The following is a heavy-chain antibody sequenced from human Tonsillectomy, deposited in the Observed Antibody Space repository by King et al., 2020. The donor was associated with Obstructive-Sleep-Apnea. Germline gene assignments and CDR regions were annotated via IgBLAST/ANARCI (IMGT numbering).Heavy chain of an antibody. D-gene: IGHD2-21*02. CDR3: RGCGDYTDYFDY. J-gene: IGHJ4*01. CDR2: IKSQIDGGTT. CDR1: GFTFTKAW. V-gene: IGHV3-15*02. Sequence: VQLVESGGALVKPGGSLRLSCAASGFTFTKAWMSWVRQAPGKGLEWVGRIKSQIDGGTTDYAAPVKGRLTISRDDSKSTLHLQMNSLKIEDTGVYYCRGCGDYTDYFDYWGQGTLVTVSS.